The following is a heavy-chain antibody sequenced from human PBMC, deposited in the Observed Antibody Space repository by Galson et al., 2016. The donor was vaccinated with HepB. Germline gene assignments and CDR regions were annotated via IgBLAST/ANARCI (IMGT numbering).Heavy chain of an antibody. V-gene: IGHV2-26*01. CDR3: ARIPPGAERWDWGSEFDY. CDR1: XFSXXNGRXG. J-gene: IGHJ4*02. CDR2: IFSNDEK. D-gene: IGHD5-24*01. Sequence: ALXKPTQTLXLXCTXXXFSXXNGRXGVTWIRQPPGKALEWLAHIFSNDEKSYSTSLMSRLTISKDTFKSQVVLTVTNMDPVDTATYYCARIPPGAERWDWGSEFDYWGQGSLVTVSS.